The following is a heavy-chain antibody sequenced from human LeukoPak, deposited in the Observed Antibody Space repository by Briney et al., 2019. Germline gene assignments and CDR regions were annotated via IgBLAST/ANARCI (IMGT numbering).Heavy chain of an antibody. D-gene: IGHD1-26*01. CDR2: INHSGST. Sequence: SETLSLTCTVSGGSISSSSYYWGWIRQPPGKGLEWIGEINHSGSTNYNPSLKSRVTISVDTSKNQFSLKLSSVTAADTAVYYCARPIKKSNIVGAHDAFDIWGQGTMVTVSS. J-gene: IGHJ3*02. V-gene: IGHV4-39*07. CDR1: GGSISSSSYY. CDR3: ARPIKKSNIVGAHDAFDI.